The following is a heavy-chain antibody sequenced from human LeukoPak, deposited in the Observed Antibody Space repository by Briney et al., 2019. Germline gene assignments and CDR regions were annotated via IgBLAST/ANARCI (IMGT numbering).Heavy chain of an antibody. J-gene: IGHJ4*02. D-gene: IGHD3-10*01. Sequence: SETLSLTCTVSGGSISSYYWSWIRQPPGKGLEWIGYIYYSGSTNYKSSLKSRVTISVDTSKNQFSLKLSSVTAADTAVYYCASPTRLNAEGIVRGVIIHDADWDYWGQGTLVTVSS. CDR2: IYYSGST. V-gene: IGHV4-59*08. CDR1: GGSISSYY. CDR3: ASPTRLNAEGIVRGVIIHDADWDY.